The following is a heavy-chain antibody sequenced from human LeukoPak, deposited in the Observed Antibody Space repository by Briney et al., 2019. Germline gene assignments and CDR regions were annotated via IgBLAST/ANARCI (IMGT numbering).Heavy chain of an antibody. CDR3: ARAPLSGGYSYGSYYYMDV. D-gene: IGHD5-18*01. CDR1: GFTFSSYW. Sequence: GGSLRLSCAASGFTFSSYWMSWVRQAPGKGLEWVANIKQDGSEKYYVDSVKGRFTISRDNAMNSLYLQMNSLRAEDTAVYYCARAPLSGGYSYGSYYYMDVWGKGTTVTVSS. J-gene: IGHJ6*03. V-gene: IGHV3-7*01. CDR2: IKQDGSEK.